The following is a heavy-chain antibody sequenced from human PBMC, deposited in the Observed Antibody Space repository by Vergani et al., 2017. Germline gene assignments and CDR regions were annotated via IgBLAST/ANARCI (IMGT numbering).Heavy chain of an antibody. V-gene: IGHV4-31*03. Sequence: QVQLQESGPGLVKPSQTLSLTCTVSGGSISSGGYYWSWIRQHPGKGLEWIGYIYYSGSTYYNPSLKSRVNISVDTSKNQFSLKLSSVTAADTAVYYCARARGYCSSTSCYLEQPQDYYYYGMDVWGQGTTVTVSS. CDR1: GGSISSGGYY. CDR3: ARARGYCSSTSCYLEQPQDYYYYGMDV. D-gene: IGHD2-2*01. J-gene: IGHJ6*02. CDR2: IYYSGST.